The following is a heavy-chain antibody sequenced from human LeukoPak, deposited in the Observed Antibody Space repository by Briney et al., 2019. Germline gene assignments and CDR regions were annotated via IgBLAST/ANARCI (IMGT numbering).Heavy chain of an antibody. CDR1: GGTFSTYA. Sequence: SVKISCKASGGTFSTYAISWVRQAPGQGLEWMGGIIPLFGTADYAQKFQGRVTITADESTTTAYMELNSLRSEDTAVYYCALEFRTFYAVFDYWGQGTLVTVSS. CDR3: ALEFRTFYAVFDY. D-gene: IGHD2-2*01. CDR2: IIPLFGTA. V-gene: IGHV1-69*13. J-gene: IGHJ4*02.